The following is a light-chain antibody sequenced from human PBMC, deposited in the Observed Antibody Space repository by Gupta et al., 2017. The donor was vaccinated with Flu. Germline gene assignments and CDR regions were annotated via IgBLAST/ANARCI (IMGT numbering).Light chain of an antibody. CDR1: SSNIGSTT. Sequence: QSVLTQPPSASVTPGQRVTTSCSGSSSNIGSTTVNWYQQLPGTAPKLLIYSNNQRPSGVPGRFSGSKSGTSASLAISGLQSEDEADYYCAAWDDSLNCVVFGGGTKLTVL. J-gene: IGLJ2*01. CDR3: AAWDDSLNCVV. CDR2: SNN. V-gene: IGLV1-44*01.